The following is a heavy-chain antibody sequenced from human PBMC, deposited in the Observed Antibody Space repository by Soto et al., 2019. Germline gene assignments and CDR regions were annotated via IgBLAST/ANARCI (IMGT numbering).Heavy chain of an antibody. CDR2: VFTSGNT. J-gene: IGHJ3*02. CDR3: VRSFFYDNTAYNSHDAFDI. Sequence: SETLSLTCTVSGGSISSYYWSWIRQPAGKGLEWIGRVFTSGNTNDNPSLQSRVTMSVDTSKNQFSLKLSSVTAADTAVYYCVRSFFYDNTAYNSHDAFDIWGQGSLVPVSS. CDR1: GGSISSYY. D-gene: IGHD3-22*01. V-gene: IGHV4-4*07.